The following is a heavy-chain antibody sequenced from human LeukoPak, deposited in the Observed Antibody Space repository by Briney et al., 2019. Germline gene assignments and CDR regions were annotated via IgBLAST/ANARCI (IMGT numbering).Heavy chain of an antibody. J-gene: IGHJ4*02. CDR2: IIPIFGTA. Sequence: SVKVSCKASGGTFSSYAISWVRQAPGQGLEWMGGIIPIFGTANYAQKFQGRVTITTDESTSTAYMELSSLRSEDTAVYYCARDLGIMGATTDYWGQGTLVTVSS. CDR3: ARDLGIMGATTDY. V-gene: IGHV1-69*05. CDR1: GGTFSSYA. D-gene: IGHD1-26*01.